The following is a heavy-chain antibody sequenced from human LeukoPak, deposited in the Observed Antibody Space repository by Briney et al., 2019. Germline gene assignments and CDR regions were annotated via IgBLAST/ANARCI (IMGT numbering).Heavy chain of an antibody. Sequence: ASVKVSCQASGYTFTSYGISWVRQAPGQGLEWMGWISAYNGNTNYAQKLQGRVTMTTDTSTSTAYMELRSLRSDDTAAYYCARELTPYGSGSYAAYWGQGTLVTVSS. D-gene: IGHD3-10*01. CDR1: GYTFTSYG. V-gene: IGHV1-18*04. J-gene: IGHJ4*02. CDR3: ARELTPYGSGSYAAY. CDR2: ISAYNGNT.